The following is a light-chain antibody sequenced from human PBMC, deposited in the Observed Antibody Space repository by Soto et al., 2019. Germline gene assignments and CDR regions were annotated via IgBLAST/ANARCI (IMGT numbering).Light chain of an antibody. CDR1: QSVLYSSINKNY. Sequence: DIVLTQSPDSLAVSLGERATINCKSSQSVLYSSINKNYLDWYQQKPGQPPKLLIYWASTRESGVPDRFSGSGSGTDFTLTISSLQAEDVAVYYCQQYYSTPYTFGQGTKLEIK. J-gene: IGKJ2*01. CDR2: WAS. CDR3: QQYYSTPYT. V-gene: IGKV4-1*01.